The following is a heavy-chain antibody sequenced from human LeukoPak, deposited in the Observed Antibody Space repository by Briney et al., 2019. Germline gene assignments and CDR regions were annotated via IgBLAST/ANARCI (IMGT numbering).Heavy chain of an antibody. CDR1: GFTSSNAW. V-gene: IGHV3-15*01. J-gene: IGHJ3*02. CDR2: IKSKTDGGTR. D-gene: IGHD4/OR15-4a*01. CDR3: TTFDYAAFLI. Sequence: GSLRLSCAVSGFTSSNAWMSWVRQAPGKGLEWVGRIKSKTDGGTRDYAAPVKGRFTISRDGSKNTLYLQMNSLKTEDTAVYYCTTFDYAAFLIWGQGTMVTVSS.